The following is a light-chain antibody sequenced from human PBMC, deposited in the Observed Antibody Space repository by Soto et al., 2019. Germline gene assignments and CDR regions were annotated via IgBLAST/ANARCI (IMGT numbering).Light chain of an antibody. CDR3: QQYNSYSLT. CDR2: GAS. Sequence: DIQVTQSPSSLSASVGDRATITCRASQSINTFLNWYQQRPGNAPNLLIYGASNLQSGVPSRFSGSGSGTEFTLTISSLQPDDFATYYCQQYNSYSLTFGQGTKV. V-gene: IGKV1-5*01. CDR1: QSINTF. J-gene: IGKJ1*01.